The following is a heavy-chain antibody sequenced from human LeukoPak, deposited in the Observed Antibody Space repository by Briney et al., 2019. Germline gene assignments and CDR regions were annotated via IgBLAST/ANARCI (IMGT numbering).Heavy chain of an antibody. CDR1: GFTFSSYS. CDR2: ISSSSSSTI. CDR3: ARAGSSGYYYGMDV. Sequence: PGGSLRLSCAASGFTFSSYSMNWVRQAPGKGLEWVSYISSSSSSTIYYADSVKGRFTISRDNAKNSLYLQMSSLRAEDTAVYYCARAGSSGYYYGMDVWGQGTTVTVSS. J-gene: IGHJ6*02. D-gene: IGHD3-22*01. V-gene: IGHV3-48*04.